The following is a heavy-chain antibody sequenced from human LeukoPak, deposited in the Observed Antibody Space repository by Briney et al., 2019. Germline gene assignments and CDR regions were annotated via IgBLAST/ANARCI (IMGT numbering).Heavy chain of an antibody. D-gene: IGHD6-19*01. V-gene: IGHV3-9*03. CDR3: ARETPIAVAGTVDY. Sequence: PGRSLRLSCAASGFTFDDYAMHWVRQGPGKGLEWVSGISWNSGSIGYAASVNGRFTISRDNAKNSLYLQMNSLRAEDMAFYYCARETPIAVAGTVDYWGQGTLVTVSS. J-gene: IGHJ4*02. CDR1: GFTFDDYA. CDR2: ISWNSGSI.